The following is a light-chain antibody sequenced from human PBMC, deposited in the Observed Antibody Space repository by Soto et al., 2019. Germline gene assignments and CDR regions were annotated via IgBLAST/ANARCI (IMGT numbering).Light chain of an antibody. Sequence: QSVLTQPPSVSAAPGQKVTVSCSGSSSNIGNTFVSWYQQFPGAAPKLLIADNDKRPSGIPDRFSGSKSGTSASLAISGLQSEDEADYYCAAWDDRLSAVVFGGGTKLTVL. CDR3: AAWDDRLSAVV. CDR2: DND. V-gene: IGLV1-51*01. J-gene: IGLJ2*01. CDR1: SSNIGNTF.